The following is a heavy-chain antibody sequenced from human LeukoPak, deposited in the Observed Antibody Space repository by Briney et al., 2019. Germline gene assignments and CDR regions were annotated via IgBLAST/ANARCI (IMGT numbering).Heavy chain of an antibody. V-gene: IGHV4-34*01. J-gene: IGHJ5*02. CDR3: ARHKGVVVPAANHGGWFDP. CDR2: INHSGST. CDR1: GGSFSGYY. D-gene: IGHD2-2*01. Sequence: PSETLSLTCAVYGGSFSGYYWSWIRQPPGKGLEWIGEINHSGSTNYNPSLKSRVTISVDTSKNQFSLKLSSVTAADTAVYYCARHKGVVVPAANHGGWFDPWGQGTLVTVSS.